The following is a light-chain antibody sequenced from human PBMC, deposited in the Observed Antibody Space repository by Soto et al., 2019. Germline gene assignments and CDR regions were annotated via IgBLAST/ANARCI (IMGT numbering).Light chain of an antibody. V-gene: IGKV3-20*01. CDR2: GAS. CDR3: QQYASSVT. J-gene: IGKJ1*01. Sequence: EIVLTQSPASLSLSLGERATLSCRASQSVDSAFFAWYQQTPGQPPRLLIHGASRRAAGIPDRFSGSGSWTDFSLTISRLEPEDFAVYYWQQYASSVTFGQGTKVEI. CDR1: QSVDSAF.